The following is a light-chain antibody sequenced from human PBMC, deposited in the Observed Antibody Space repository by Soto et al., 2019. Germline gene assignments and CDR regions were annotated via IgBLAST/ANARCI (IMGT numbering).Light chain of an antibody. CDR3: NSYAGNSWV. V-gene: IGLV2-8*01. J-gene: IGLJ3*02. Sequence: QPVLTQPPSASGSPGQPVTISCTGTSSDVGGYNRVSWYQHHPGKAPKLIIYEVFKRPSGVPDRFSGSKSGNTASLTVSGLQAEDEADYYCNSYAGNSWVFGGGTQLTVL. CDR2: EVF. CDR1: SSDVGGYNR.